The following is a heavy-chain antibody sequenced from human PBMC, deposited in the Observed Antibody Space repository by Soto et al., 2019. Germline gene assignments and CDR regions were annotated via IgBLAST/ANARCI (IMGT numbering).Heavy chain of an antibody. Sequence: QVQLQQWGAGLLKPSETLSLTCAVYGGSFSGYYWSWIRQPPGKGLEWIGEINHSGSTNYNPSLKSRVTLPVDTSKNQFSLKLSSVTAADTDVYYCARGRFGDILNGHYMILGFDPWGQGTLVTVSS. V-gene: IGHV4-34*01. CDR3: ARGRFGDILNGHYMILGFDP. J-gene: IGHJ5*02. CDR2: INHSGST. CDR1: GGSFSGYY. D-gene: IGHD3-9*01.